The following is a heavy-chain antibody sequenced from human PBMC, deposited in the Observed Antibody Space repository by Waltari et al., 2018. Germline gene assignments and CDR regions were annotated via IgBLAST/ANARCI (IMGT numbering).Heavy chain of an antibody. Sequence: QVQLQESGPGLVKPSETLSLTCTVSGGSISSYYWSWIRQPAGKGLEWIGRIYTSGSTNYNPSLKGRVTMSVDTSRNQFSLKLSSVTAADTAVYYCARGAVYDFWSGYYTDYFDYWGQGTLVTVSS. J-gene: IGHJ4*02. V-gene: IGHV4-4*07. CDR1: GGSISSYY. CDR3: ARGAVYDFWSGYYTDYFDY. CDR2: IYTSGST. D-gene: IGHD3-3*01.